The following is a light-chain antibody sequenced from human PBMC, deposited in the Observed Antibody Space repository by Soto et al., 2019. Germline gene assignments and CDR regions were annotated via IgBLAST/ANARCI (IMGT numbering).Light chain of an antibody. J-gene: IGKJ5*01. V-gene: IGKV3-15*01. CDR3: QQYNNWPPLT. CDR2: GAS. Sequence: EIVMTQSPATLSVSPGERATLSCRASHSVSSNLAWYQQKPGQVPRLLIYGASTRATGIPARFSGSGSGTEFTLTISSLQSEDFAVYYCQQYNNWPPLTFGQGTRLEIK. CDR1: HSVSSN.